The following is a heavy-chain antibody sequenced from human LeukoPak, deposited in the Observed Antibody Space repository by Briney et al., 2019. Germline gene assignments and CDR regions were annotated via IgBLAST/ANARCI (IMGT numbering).Heavy chain of an antibody. CDR3: ARDIGYGDYAGQDY. Sequence: ASVKVSCKASGYTFTDYYMHSVRQAPGQGLEWMGWINPNSGGTNYAQKFQGRVTMTRDTSISAAYMELSRLTSDDTAVYYCARDIGYGDYAGQDYWGQGALVTVSS. V-gene: IGHV1-2*02. CDR2: INPNSGGT. CDR1: GYTFTDYY. D-gene: IGHD4-17*01. J-gene: IGHJ4*02.